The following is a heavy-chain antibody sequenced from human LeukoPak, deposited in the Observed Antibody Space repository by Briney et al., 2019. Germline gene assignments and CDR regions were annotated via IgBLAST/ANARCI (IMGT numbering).Heavy chain of an antibody. J-gene: IGHJ3*02. CDR3: ARVQPEPRKPNYDIVTGSGAFDI. CDR2: IIPICGTE. D-gene: IGHD3-9*01. V-gene: IGHV1-69*01. Sequence: SVKVSCKASGGIFSSYAISWVRQAAGQGLEWMGGIIPICGTENYAQKLQGRVTITADESTSTAYMELSSLRSEDTAVYYYARVQPEPRKPNYDIVTGSGAFDIWGQGTMVTVSS. CDR1: GGIFSSYA.